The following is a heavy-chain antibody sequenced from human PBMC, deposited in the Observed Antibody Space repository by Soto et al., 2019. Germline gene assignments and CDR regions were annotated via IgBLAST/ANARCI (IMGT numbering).Heavy chain of an antibody. V-gene: IGHV3-30-3*01. Sequence: PGVSLRLSCAASVFTFSSYAMHWVRQAPGKGLEWVAVISYDGSNKYYADSVKGRFTISRDNSKNTLYLQMNSLRAEDTAVYYCARAGGITMVRGVTDYYYYGMDVWGQGTTVTVSS. CDR1: VFTFSSYA. J-gene: IGHJ6*02. CDR3: ARAGGITMVRGVTDYYYYGMDV. CDR2: ISYDGSNK. D-gene: IGHD3-10*01.